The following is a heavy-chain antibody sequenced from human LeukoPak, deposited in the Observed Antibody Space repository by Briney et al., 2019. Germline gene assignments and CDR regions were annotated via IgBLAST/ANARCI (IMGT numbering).Heavy chain of an antibody. J-gene: IGHJ4*02. Sequence: PSETLSLTCTVSGGSTSSYYWSWIRQPPGKGLEWIGYIYYSGSTNYNPSLKSRVTISVDTSKNQFSLKLSSVTAADTAVYYCARANYGSGSYYFDYWGQGTLVTVSS. CDR2: IYYSGST. CDR3: ARANYGSGSYYFDY. V-gene: IGHV4-59*01. D-gene: IGHD3-10*01. CDR1: GGSTSSYY.